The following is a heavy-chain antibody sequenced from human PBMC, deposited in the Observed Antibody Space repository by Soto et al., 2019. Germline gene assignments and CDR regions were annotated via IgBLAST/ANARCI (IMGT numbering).Heavy chain of an antibody. CDR3: ATGGGWLTDY. V-gene: IGHV4-59*11. J-gene: IGHJ4*02. CDR2: SHHTGGS. Sequence: QVQLQESGPRLVKPSETLSLTCTISGASISNHYCQWFLQPPGKGLEWIGYSHHTGGSIYNPSLKSPATISLDTSKNQFFLKLTSVTVADTAVYYCATGGGWLTDYWGQGTLVTVSS. D-gene: IGHD6-19*01. CDR1: GASISNHY.